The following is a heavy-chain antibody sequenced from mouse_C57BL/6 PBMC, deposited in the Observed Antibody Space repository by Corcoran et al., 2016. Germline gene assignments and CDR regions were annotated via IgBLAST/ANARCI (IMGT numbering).Heavy chain of an antibody. Sequence: QVQLKQSGAELVRPGASVKLSCKASGYTFTDYYINWVKQRPGQGLEWIARIYPGSGNTYYNEKFKGKATLTAEKSSSNAYLQLSSLTSEDSAVYFCAREENYYGSRRFAYWGQGTLVTVSA. CDR3: AREENYYGSRRFAY. CDR2: IYPGSGNT. J-gene: IGHJ3*01. V-gene: IGHV1-76*01. CDR1: GYTFTDYY. D-gene: IGHD1-1*01.